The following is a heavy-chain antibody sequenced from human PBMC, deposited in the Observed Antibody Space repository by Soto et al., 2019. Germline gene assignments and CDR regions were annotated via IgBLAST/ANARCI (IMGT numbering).Heavy chain of an antibody. Sequence: EVQLVESGGGLVQPGGSLRLSCAASGFTFSSYWMHWVRQAPGKGLVWVSRINSDGSSTNYADSVKGRFTISRDNAKNTLYLQMNSLRAEDTAVYYCARPVPSSGWYVDDYWGQGTLVTVSS. V-gene: IGHV3-74*01. CDR3: ARPVPSSGWYVDDY. CDR2: INSDGSST. CDR1: GFTFSSYW. D-gene: IGHD6-19*01. J-gene: IGHJ4*02.